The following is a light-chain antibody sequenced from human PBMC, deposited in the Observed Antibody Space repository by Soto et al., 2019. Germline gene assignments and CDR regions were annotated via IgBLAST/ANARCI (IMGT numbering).Light chain of an antibody. CDR2: DTT. CDR1: QSVKSH. V-gene: IGKV3-11*01. Sequence: EIVLTQSPATLSLSPGEKATLSCRASQSVKSHVAWYQLKPGQSPRLLIFDTTNRATGTPTRFSGSGSGTDFTLTISRLEHEDFAVYYCQQRGNWHVTFGGGTKVEI. CDR3: QQRGNWHVT. J-gene: IGKJ4*01.